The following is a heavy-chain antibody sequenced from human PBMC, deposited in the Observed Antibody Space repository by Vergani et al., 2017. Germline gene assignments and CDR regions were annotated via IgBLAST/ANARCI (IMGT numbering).Heavy chain of an antibody. CDR3: ARARRYDPKRGRGGYDYMDV. D-gene: IGHD3-16*01. CDR1: GGSFSGYY. CDR2: INHSGST. V-gene: IGHV4-34*01. J-gene: IGHJ6*03. Sequence: QVQLQQWGAGLLKPSETLSLTCAVYGGSFSGYYWSWIRQPPGKGLEWIGEINHSGSTNYNPSLKSRVTISVDTSQNQFSLKLSSVTAADTAVYYCARARRYDPKRGRGGYDYMDVWGKGTTVTVSS.